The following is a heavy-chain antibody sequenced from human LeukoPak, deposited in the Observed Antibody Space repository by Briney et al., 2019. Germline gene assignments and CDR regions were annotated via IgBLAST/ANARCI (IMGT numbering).Heavy chain of an antibody. Sequence: KPSETLSLTCTVSGGSISSYYWSWIRQPPGKGLEWIGYIYYSGSTNYNPSLKSRVTISVDTSKNQFSLKLSSVTAADTAVYYCAKDYGFSRELPSPNIDYWGQGTLVTVSS. CDR1: GGSISSYY. CDR3: AKDYGFSRELPSPNIDY. D-gene: IGHD3-10*01. J-gene: IGHJ4*02. CDR2: IYYSGST. V-gene: IGHV4-59*01.